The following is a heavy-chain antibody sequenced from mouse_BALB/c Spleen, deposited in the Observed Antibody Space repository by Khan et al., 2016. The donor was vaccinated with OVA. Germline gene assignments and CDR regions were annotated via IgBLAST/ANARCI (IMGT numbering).Heavy chain of an antibody. CDR1: GDSITSGY. V-gene: IGHV3-8*02. D-gene: IGHD2-4*01. CDR2: ISYSGST. Sequence: VQLKESGPSLVKPSQTLSLTCSVTGDSITSGYWNWIRKFPGNKLEYMGYISYSGSTYYNPSLKSRLFITRDTSKNQYYLQLNSVTTEDTATYYCARYDYDYDGAFAYWGQGTLVTVSA. J-gene: IGHJ3*01. CDR3: ARYDYDYDGAFAY.